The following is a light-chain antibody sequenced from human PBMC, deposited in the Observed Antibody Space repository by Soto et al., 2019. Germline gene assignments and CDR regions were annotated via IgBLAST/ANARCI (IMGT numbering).Light chain of an antibody. CDR1: QGIGSY. CDR3: QQYYNFPFT. Sequence: AIRMTQSPSSFSASTGDRVTITCRASQGIGSYLAWFQQKSGTDPQLLIYAASTLQSGIPSRFSGSGSGTDFTLTISCLQSEDFATYYCQQYYNFPFTFGQGTKLEVK. J-gene: IGKJ2*01. CDR2: AAS. V-gene: IGKV1-8*01.